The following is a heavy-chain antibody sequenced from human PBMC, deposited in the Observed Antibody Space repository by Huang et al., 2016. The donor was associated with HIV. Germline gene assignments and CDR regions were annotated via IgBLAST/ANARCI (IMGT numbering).Heavy chain of an antibody. CDR1: GYSFTAYF. CDR2: KNPKIGVT. J-gene: IGHJ4*02. Sequence: QVQLVQSGAEVKRPGASVKVSCTASGYSFTAYFLHWVRQAPGQGLGVMGGKNPKIGVTHDALKFQGRGTMTRDTSSSTVYMELSGLRSDDTAVYYCARGHTRRDFYDSSGYDFDYWGQGTLVTVSS. CDR3: ARGHTRRDFYDSSGYDFDY. V-gene: IGHV1-2*02. D-gene: IGHD3-22*01.